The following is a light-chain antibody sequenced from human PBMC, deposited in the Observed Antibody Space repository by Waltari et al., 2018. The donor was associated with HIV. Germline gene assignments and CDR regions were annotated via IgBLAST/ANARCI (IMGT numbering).Light chain of an antibody. CDR3: ASWEDSLHGPV. CDR2: SKN. J-gene: IGLJ2*01. Sequence: SVLTPPPSASGPPGQRVTISCSGRSSNIGNNPVDWYQQLPGTAPKLLIYSKNQRPSGVPDRISGSKSGTSASLAIGGLQSDDEADYYCASWEDSLHGPVFGGGTKLTVL. V-gene: IGLV1-44*01. CDR1: SSNIGNNP.